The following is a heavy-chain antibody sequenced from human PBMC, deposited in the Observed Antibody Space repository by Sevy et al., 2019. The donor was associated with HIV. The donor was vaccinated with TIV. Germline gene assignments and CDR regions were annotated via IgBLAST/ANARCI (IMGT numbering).Heavy chain of an antibody. J-gene: IGHJ3*01. CDR1: GFPFSDAW. CDR3: TTVWGNGNTWVRAFDL. Sequence: GGSLRLSCAASGFPFSDAWMNWVRQVPGKGLEWVGLIKNENEGGTTDYAAPVKGRSIISRDDSKNTLYLQMSSLKTEDTAIYYCTTVWGNGNTWVRAFDLWGQGTMVTVSS. V-gene: IGHV3-15*01. D-gene: IGHD1-7*01. CDR2: IKNENEGGTT.